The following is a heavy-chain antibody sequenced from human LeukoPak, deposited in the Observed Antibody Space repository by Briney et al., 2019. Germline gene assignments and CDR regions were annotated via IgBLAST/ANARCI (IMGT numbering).Heavy chain of an antibody. V-gene: IGHV3-48*04. CDR1: GFTFSSYS. CDR3: ARDYSSSWYLTNNWFDP. D-gene: IGHD6-13*01. Sequence: GGSLRLSCAASGFTFSSYSMNWVRQAPGKGLEWVSYISSSSSTIYYADSVKGRFTISRDNAKNSLYLQMNSLRAEDTAVYYCARDYSSSWYLTNNWFDPWGQGTLVTVSS. J-gene: IGHJ5*02. CDR2: ISSSSSTI.